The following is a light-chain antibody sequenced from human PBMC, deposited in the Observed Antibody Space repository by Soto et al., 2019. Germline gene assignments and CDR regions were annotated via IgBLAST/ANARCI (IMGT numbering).Light chain of an antibody. CDR3: QTSYSSPQHYT. Sequence: DIQMTQSPSSLSASVGDRVTITCRASQTISSSLNCYQQKPGKAPDLLIYAASNLQSGVPSRFSGSGSGSDFTLTISTLQPEDFATYYCQTSYSSPQHYTFGLGTRLEIK. CDR1: QTISSS. CDR2: AAS. V-gene: IGKV1-39*01. J-gene: IGKJ2*01.